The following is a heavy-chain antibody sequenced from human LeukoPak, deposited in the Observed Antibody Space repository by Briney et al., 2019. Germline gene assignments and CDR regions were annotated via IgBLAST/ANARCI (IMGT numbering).Heavy chain of an antibody. V-gene: IGHV4-59*01. CDR2: MDYSGSA. D-gene: IGHD2-2*01. CDR3: ARAAGYCRTTICLFDY. Sequence: PSETLSLTCTVSGGSLSSYYWSWIRQPPGKGLEWIAYMDYSGSADYNPSLKSRVTMSLDTPNNQFSLRLSSVTAADTAEYYCARAAGYCRTTICLFDYWGQGTLVTVSS. J-gene: IGHJ4*02. CDR1: GGSLSSYY.